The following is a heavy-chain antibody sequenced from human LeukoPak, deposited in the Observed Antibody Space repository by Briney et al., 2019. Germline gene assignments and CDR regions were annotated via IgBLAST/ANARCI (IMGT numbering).Heavy chain of an antibody. V-gene: IGHV1-8*01. CDR2: MNPNSGDT. CDR1: GYTFSDYD. D-gene: IGHD6-6*01. CDR3: ARDTGIAARRGKGAGY. J-gene: IGHJ4*02. Sequence: ASVKVSCKASGYTFSDYDINWVRQATGQGLEWMGYMNPNSGDTGYAQKFQGRVTMTRDTSTSTVYMELSSLRSEDTAVYYCARDTGIAARRGKGAGYWGQGTLVTVSS.